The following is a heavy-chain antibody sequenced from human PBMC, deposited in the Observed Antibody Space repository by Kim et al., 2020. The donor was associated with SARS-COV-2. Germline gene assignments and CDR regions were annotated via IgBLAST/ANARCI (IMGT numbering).Heavy chain of an antibody. CDR3: ARAPIGFGELGWCDS. D-gene: IGHD3-10*01. Sequence: NPSLKSRVAILVDTSKNQFSLNLTSVTAADTAVYYCARAPIGFGELGWCDSWGQGTLVTVSS. V-gene: IGHV4-31*02. J-gene: IGHJ5*01.